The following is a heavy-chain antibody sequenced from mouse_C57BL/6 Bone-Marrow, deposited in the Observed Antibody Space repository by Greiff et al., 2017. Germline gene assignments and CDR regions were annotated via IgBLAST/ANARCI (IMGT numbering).Heavy chain of an antibody. Sequence: EVQRVESGGGLVQPGESLKLSCESNEYEFPSHDMSWVRKTPEKRLELVAAINSDGGSTYYPDTMERRFIISRDNTKKTLYLQMSSLRSEDTALYYCARQNYGSSHHWYFDVWGTGTTVTVSS. J-gene: IGHJ1*03. CDR2: INSDGGST. CDR1: EYEFPSHD. D-gene: IGHD1-1*01. V-gene: IGHV5-2*01. CDR3: ARQNYGSSHHWYFDV.